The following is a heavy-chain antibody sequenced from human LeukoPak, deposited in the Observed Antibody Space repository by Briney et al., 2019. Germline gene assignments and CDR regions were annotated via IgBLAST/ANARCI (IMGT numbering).Heavy chain of an antibody. CDR1: GGSISSSNYY. D-gene: IGHD5-12*01. CDR2: IYYSGST. CDR3: VASYGGYVLDY. Sequence: PSETLSLTCTVSGGSISSSNYYWGWIRQPPGKGLEWIGSIYYSGSTYYNPSLKSRVTISVDTSKNQFALKLTSVTAADTAVYYCVASYGGYVLDYWGQGALVIVSS. J-gene: IGHJ4*02. V-gene: IGHV4-39*06.